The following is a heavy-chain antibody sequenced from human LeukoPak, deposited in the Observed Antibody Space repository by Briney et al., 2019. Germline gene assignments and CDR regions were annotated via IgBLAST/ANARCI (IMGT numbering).Heavy chain of an antibody. J-gene: IGHJ4*02. CDR2: VDPEDGET. CDR3: ATGGYQLLRFDY. V-gene: IGHV1-69-2*01. CDR1: GYTFTDYY. D-gene: IGHD2-2*01. Sequence: ASVKVSCKVSGYTFTDYYMHWVQQAPGKGVEWMGLVDPEDGETIYAEKFQGRVTITADTSTDTAYMELSSLRSEDTAVYYCATGGYQLLRFDYWGQGTLVTVSS.